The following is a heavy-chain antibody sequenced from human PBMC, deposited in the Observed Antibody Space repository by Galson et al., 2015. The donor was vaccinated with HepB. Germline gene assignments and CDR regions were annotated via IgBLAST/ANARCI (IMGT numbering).Heavy chain of an antibody. D-gene: IGHD3-10*01. V-gene: IGHV3-74*01. CDR2: INSDGSST. J-gene: IGHJ5*02. CDR1: GFTFSSYW. CDR3: ARENYYGSGSYFIVPENNWFDP. Sequence: SLRLSCAASGFTFSSYWMHWVRQAPGKGLVWVSRINSDGSSTSYADSVKGRFTISRDNAKNTLYLQMNSLRAEDTAVYYCARENYYGSGSYFIVPENNWFDPWGQGTLVTVSS.